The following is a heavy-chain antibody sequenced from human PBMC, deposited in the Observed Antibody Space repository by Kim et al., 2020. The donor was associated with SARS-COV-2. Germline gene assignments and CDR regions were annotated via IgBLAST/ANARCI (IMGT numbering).Heavy chain of an antibody. CDR3: AKDEDYYDSSGYYCTFDY. Sequence: GGSLRLSYAASGFTFSSYAMSWVRQAPGKGLEWVSAISGSGGSTYYADSVKGRFTISRDNSKNTLYLQMNSLRAEDTAVYYWAKDEDYYDSSGYYCTFDYWGQGTLVTVSS. D-gene: IGHD3-22*01. CDR1: GFTFSSYA. J-gene: IGHJ4*02. CDR2: ISGSGGST. V-gene: IGHV3-23*01.